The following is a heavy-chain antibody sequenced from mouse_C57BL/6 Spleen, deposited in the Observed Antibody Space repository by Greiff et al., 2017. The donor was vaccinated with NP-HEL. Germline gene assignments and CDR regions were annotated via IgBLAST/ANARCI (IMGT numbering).Heavy chain of an antibody. D-gene: IGHD1-1*01. V-gene: IGHV5-17*01. CDR1: GFTFSDYG. J-gene: IGHJ1*03. CDR2: ISSGSSTI. Sequence: EVNVVESGGGLVKPGGSLKLSCAASGFTFSDYGMHWVRQAPEKGLEWVAYISSGSSTIYYADTVKGRFTISRDNAKNTLFLQMTSLRSEDTAMYYCAGPYYYGSSSPWYFDVWGTGTTVTVSS. CDR3: AGPYYYGSSSPWYFDV.